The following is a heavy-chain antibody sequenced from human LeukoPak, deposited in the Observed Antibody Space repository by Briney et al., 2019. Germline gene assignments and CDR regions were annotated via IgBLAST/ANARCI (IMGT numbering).Heavy chain of an antibody. Sequence: ASVKVSCKASGYTFATYYMHWVRQAPGQGLEWMGIINPSGGTTNYAQKFQGRVTMTRDMSTSTVYMELSSLRSEDTAVYYCASSTSGYSSSWGYWGQGTLVTVSS. CDR1: GYTFATYY. V-gene: IGHV1-46*01. CDR2: INPSGGTT. D-gene: IGHD6-13*01. J-gene: IGHJ4*02. CDR3: ASSTSGYSSSWGY.